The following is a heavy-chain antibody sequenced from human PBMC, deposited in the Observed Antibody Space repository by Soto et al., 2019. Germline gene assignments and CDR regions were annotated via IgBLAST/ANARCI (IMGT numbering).Heavy chain of an antibody. CDR3: GRGHDYDEFDWFDP. CDR1: GFTFSGYY. V-gene: IGHV3-11*01. CDR2: MSSSGRSI. Sequence: VQLLESGGGLGQPGGSLRLSCAASGFTFSGYYMSWIRQAPGKGLELVSYMSSSGRSIYYADSVKGRFTISRDNAKNSLFLQMTSLRVEGTAVYYWGRGHDYDEFDWFDPWGRGTLVTVS. D-gene: IGHD4-17*01. J-gene: IGHJ5*02.